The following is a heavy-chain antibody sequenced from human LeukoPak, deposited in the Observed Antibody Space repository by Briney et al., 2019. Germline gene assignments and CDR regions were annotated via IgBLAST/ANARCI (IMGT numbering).Heavy chain of an antibody. CDR2: ISGSGDGT. CDR1: GFTFTTYA. CDR3: AKDYLGGSSFFDS. J-gene: IGHJ4*02. V-gene: IGHV3-23*01. Sequence: PGGSLRLSCSASGFTFTTYAMTWVRQAPGKGLEWLSVISGSGDGTYYADSVKGRFIISRDNSKNTLYLQMNSLRAEDTAVYYCAKDYLGGSSFFDSWGQGTLVTVSS. D-gene: IGHD1-26*01.